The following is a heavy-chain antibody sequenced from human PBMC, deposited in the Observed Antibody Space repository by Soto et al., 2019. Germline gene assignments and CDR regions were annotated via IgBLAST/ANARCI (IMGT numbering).Heavy chain of an antibody. D-gene: IGHD3-16*01. V-gene: IGHV4-59*01. Sequence: SETLSLTCTVSGGSISSYYWSWIRQPPGKGLEWIGYIYYTGSGSTNYNPSLKSRVTISVDTSMNQFSLKLRSVTAADTAVYYCARVRYELGVRYYFYGMDVWGQGTTVTVSS. CDR3: ARVRYELGVRYYFYGMDV. CDR1: GGSISSYY. J-gene: IGHJ6*02. CDR2: IYYTGSGST.